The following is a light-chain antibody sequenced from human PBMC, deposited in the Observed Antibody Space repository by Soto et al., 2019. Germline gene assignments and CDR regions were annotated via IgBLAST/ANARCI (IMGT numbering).Light chain of an antibody. CDR1: QNVNGN. V-gene: IGKV3-15*01. CDR2: GAS. J-gene: IGKJ5*01. CDR3: HQYNNWPPLYT. Sequence: ETVVTQSPATLSVSPGERVTLSCRALQNVNGNLAWYQQKPGQAPRLLIYGASGRATGIPARFSGSESGTEFTLTISGLQSEDSATYYCHQYNNWPPLYTFGQGTRLEIK.